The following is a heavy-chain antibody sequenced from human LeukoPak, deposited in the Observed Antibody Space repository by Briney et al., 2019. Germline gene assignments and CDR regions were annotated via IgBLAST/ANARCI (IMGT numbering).Heavy chain of an antibody. D-gene: IGHD2-2*01. V-gene: IGHV3-11*01. CDR2: ISSPGTTV. CDR3: ARGEKYPSRFGMDV. Sequence: GGSLRLSCAASGFTFGDYFMNWFRLRPGKGLEWISYISSPGTTVYYSDSVRGRFTLSRGNARNSVFLQMNSLRVEDTALYYCARGEKYPSRFGMDVWGQGTTVTVSS. J-gene: IGHJ6*02. CDR1: GFTFGDYF.